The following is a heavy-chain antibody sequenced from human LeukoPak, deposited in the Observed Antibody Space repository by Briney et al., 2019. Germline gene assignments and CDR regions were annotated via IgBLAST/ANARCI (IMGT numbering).Heavy chain of an antibody. V-gene: IGHV4-34*01. CDR1: GGSFSGYY. J-gene: IGHJ3*02. D-gene: IGHD3-3*01. CDR2: INHSGST. CDR3: ARGFLEWLLSNDAFDI. Sequence: KPSETLSLTCAVCGGSFSGYYWSWIRQPPGKGREWIGEINHSGSTNYNPSLKSRVTISVDTSKNQFSLKLSSVTAADTAVYYCARGFLEWLLSNDAFDIWGQGTMVTVSS.